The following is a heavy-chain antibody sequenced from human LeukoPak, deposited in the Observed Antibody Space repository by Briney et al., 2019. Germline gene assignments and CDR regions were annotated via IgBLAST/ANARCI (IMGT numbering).Heavy chain of an antibody. V-gene: IGHV5-51*01. CDR2: IYPGDSDT. CDR1: GYSFTSYW. Sequence: GESLKISCKGSGYSFTSYWIGWVRQMPGKGLEWMGIIYPGDSDTRYSPSFQGQVTISADKSISTAYLQWSSLKASDTAMYYCARISGVVTAMSIDAFDIWGQGTMVTVSS. CDR3: ARISGVVTAMSIDAFDI. J-gene: IGHJ3*02. D-gene: IGHD2-21*02.